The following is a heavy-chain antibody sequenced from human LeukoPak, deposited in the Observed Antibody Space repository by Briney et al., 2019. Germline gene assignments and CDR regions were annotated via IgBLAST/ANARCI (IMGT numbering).Heavy chain of an antibody. CDR2: IYYSGST. V-gene: IGHV4-61*01. CDR3: ARGAPFDY. Sequence: SETLSLTCTVSGGSISSGSYYWSWSRKPPGKGLEWIGYIYYSGSTNYNPSLKSRVTISVDTSKNQFSLKLSSVTAADTAVYYCARGAPFDYWGQGTLVTVSS. J-gene: IGHJ4*02. CDR1: GGSISSGSYY.